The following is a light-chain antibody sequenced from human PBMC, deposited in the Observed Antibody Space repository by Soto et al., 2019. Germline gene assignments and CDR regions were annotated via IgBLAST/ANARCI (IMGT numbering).Light chain of an antibody. Sequence: IVMTQSPATLSVSPGERASLSCRASQNIYSNVAWYQQRPGQAPRLLIYRASTRATGIPARFSGSGSGTEFTLTISSLQPDDFATYYCQQYNSYSGTFGPGTKVDIK. J-gene: IGKJ1*01. CDR2: RAS. CDR3: QQYNSYSGT. V-gene: IGKV3-15*01. CDR1: QNIYSN.